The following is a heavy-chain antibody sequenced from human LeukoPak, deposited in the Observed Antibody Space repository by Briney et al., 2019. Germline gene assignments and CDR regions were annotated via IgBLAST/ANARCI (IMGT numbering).Heavy chain of an antibody. V-gene: IGHV4-34*01. Sequence: SETLSLTCAVYGGSFSGYYWSWIRQPPGKGLEWIGEINHSGSTNYNPSLKSRVTISVDTSKNQFSLKLSSVTAADTAVHYCARSSLEDSSGWYDYWGQGTLVTVSS. CDR1: GGSFSGYY. J-gene: IGHJ4*02. CDR3: ARSSLEDSSGWYDY. D-gene: IGHD6-19*01. CDR2: INHSGST.